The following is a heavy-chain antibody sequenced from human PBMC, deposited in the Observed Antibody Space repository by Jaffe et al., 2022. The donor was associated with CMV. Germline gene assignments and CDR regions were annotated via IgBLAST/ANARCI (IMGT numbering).Heavy chain of an antibody. D-gene: IGHD2-15*01. CDR1: GFTFSNAW. CDR3: TARGRYCSGGSCYEYYYMDV. CDR2: IKSKTDGGTT. V-gene: IGHV3-15*01. Sequence: EVQLVESGGGLVKPGGSLRLSCAASGFTFSNAWMSWVRQAPGKGLEWVGRIKSKTDGGTTDYAAPVKGRFTISRDDSKNTLYLQMNSLKTEDTAVYYCTARGRYCSGGSCYEYYYMDVWGKGTTVTVSS. J-gene: IGHJ6*03.